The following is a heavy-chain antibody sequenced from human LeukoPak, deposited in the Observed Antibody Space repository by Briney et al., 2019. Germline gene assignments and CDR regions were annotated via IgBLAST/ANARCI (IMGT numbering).Heavy chain of an antibody. V-gene: IGHV1-18*01. CDR3: ARDRGMKSGYDYHY. CDR2: ISAYNGNT. D-gene: IGHD5-12*01. J-gene: IGHJ4*02. CDR1: GYTFTSYG. Sequence: ASVKVSCKASGYTFTSYGISWVRQAPGQGLEWMGWISAYNGNTNYAQKLQGRVTMTTDTSTSTAYMEVRSLRSDDTAVYYCARDRGMKSGYDYHYWGQGTLVTVSS.